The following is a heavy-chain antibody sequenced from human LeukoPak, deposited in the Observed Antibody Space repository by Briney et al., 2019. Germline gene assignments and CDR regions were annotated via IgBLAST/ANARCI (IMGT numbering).Heavy chain of an antibody. CDR1: GFTFSSYA. D-gene: IGHD5-12*01. CDR3: GRDPLKYSGYDIDY. V-gene: IGHV3-66*01. Sequence: GGSLRLSCAASGFTFSSYAMSWVRQAPGKGLEWVSVIYSGGSTYYADSVKGRFTISRDNSKNTLYLQMSSLRAEDTAVYYCGRDPLKYSGYDIDYWGQGTLVTVSS. CDR2: IYSGGST. J-gene: IGHJ4*02.